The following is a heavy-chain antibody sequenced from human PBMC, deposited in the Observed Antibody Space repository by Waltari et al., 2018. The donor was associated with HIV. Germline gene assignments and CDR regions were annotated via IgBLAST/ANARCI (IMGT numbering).Heavy chain of an antibody. Sequence: EVQLLESGGGLVQPGGSLRLSCAASGFTFSSYAMSWVRQAPGKGLEWVSAISGSGGSTYYADSVKGRFTISRDNSKNTLYLQMNSLRAEDTAVYYCAKVQGVYYYDSSGWAPLYWGQGTLVTVSS. J-gene: IGHJ4*02. CDR1: GFTFSSYA. V-gene: IGHV3-23*01. D-gene: IGHD3-22*01. CDR2: ISGSGGST. CDR3: AKVQGVYYYDSSGWAPLY.